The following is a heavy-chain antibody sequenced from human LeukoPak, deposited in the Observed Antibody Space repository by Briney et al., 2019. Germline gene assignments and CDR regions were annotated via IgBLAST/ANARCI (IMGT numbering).Heavy chain of an antibody. CDR1: GYTFTSYD. D-gene: IGHD6-19*01. CDR3: ARELAAVRDAFDI. V-gene: IGHV1-8*01. Sequence: ASVKVSCKASGYTFTSYDINWVRQATGQGLEWMGWMNPNSGNTGYAQKFQGRVTMTRDTSTSTVYMELSSLRSEDTAVYYCARELAAVRDAFDIWGQGTMVTVSS. CDR2: MNPNSGNT. J-gene: IGHJ3*02.